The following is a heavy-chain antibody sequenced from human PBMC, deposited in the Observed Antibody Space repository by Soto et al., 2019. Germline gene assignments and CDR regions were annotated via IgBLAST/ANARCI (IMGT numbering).Heavy chain of an antibody. CDR3: AQTAGGGFCSSSSCSLLNWFDP. Sequence: SETLSLTCAVSGFSINSAYYWGWVRQPPGKGLEWIGSIYYSGSTHYNPSLKSRVTISLDRPKNQFSLDLTSVTAADTAVYYCAQTAGGGFCSSSSCSLLNWFDPWGQGTLVTVSS. J-gene: IGHJ5*02. D-gene: IGHD2-2*01. CDR2: IYYSGST. CDR1: GFSINSAYY. V-gene: IGHV4-38-2*01.